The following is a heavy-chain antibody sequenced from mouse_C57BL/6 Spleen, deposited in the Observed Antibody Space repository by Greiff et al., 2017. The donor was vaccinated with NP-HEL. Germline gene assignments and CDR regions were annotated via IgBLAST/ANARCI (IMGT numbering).Heavy chain of an antibody. D-gene: IGHD1-1*01. CDR1: GYTFTGYW. CDR3: ARDLIYYYGSGYFDV. CDR2: ILPGSGST. J-gene: IGHJ1*03. V-gene: IGHV1-9*01. Sequence: QVQLKQSGAELMKPGASVKLSCKATGYTFTGYWIEWVKQRPGHGLDWIGEILPGSGSTNYNQKFKGKSTLTVDKSSSTAYMQLSSLTSEDSAVYYCARDLIYYYGSGYFDVWGTGTTVTVSS.